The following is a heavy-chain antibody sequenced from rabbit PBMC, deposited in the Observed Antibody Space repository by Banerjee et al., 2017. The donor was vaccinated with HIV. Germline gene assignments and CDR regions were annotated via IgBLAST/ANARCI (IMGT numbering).Heavy chain of an antibody. CDR3: ARAWGNGVSTINFNL. V-gene: IGHV1S40*01. D-gene: IGHD7-1*01. CDR1: GFSFSSSYH. CDR2: IYAGSGGIT. J-gene: IGHJ4*01. Sequence: QSLEESGGDLVKPGASLTLTCTASGFSFSSSYHMCWVRQAPGKGLEWIACIYAGSGGITYYASWAKGRFIISKTSSTTVTLQMTSLTAADTATYFCARAWGNGVSTINFNLWGPGTLVTVS.